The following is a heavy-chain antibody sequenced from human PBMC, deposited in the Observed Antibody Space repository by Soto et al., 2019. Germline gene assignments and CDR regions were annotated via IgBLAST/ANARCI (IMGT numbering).Heavy chain of an antibody. Sequence: SVKVSCKASGYTFTTYGFSWVRQAPGQGLEWMGWISAYKGNTNFAQKFQGRVTMTTDTSTSTGYMELRSLRSDDTAVYYCARDGSYGSGTLFDYWGQGTLVTVSS. J-gene: IGHJ4*02. CDR2: ISAYKGNT. D-gene: IGHD3-10*01. CDR3: ARDGSYGSGTLFDY. V-gene: IGHV1-18*01. CDR1: GYTFTTYG.